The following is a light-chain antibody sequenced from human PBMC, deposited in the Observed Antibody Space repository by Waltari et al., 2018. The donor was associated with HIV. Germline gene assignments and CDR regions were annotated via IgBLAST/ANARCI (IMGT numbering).Light chain of an antibody. J-gene: IGKJ4*01. CDR3: QQFKSYPLT. Sequence: IQLTQSPSFLPASVGDRVPITCRATQGISTYLAWYQQKPGKAPNLLIFTASGLKSGVPSRFSGSGSGTEFTLTISGLQPEDSATYYCQQFKSYPLTFGGGTKVEIK. CDR2: TAS. CDR1: QGISTY. V-gene: IGKV1-9*01.